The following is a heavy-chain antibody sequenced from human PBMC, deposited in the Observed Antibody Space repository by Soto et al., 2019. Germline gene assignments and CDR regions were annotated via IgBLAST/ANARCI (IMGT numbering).Heavy chain of an antibody. V-gene: IGHV3-30*18. CDR1: GFTIRTYG. J-gene: IGHJ4*02. CDR2: ISDDGSQK. CDR3: AKEAPGGWHFFDT. Sequence: QPGGSLRLSCAASGFTIRTYGMHWVRQAPGKGLEWVAFISDDGSQKYYGDSVKGRFTISRDNSKNTLSLRMISLRTEDTSVYYCAKEAPGGWHFFDTWGQGTLVTVSS. D-gene: IGHD6-19*01.